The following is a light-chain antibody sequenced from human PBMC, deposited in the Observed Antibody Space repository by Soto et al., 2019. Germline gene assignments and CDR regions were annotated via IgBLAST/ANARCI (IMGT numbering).Light chain of an antibody. V-gene: IGLV2-11*01. CDR3: CSYAGSYTFSV. CDR1: SSDVGGYNY. CDR2: DVS. Sequence: QPVLTQPRSVSGSPGQSVTISCTGTSSDVGGYNYVSWYQQHPGKAPKLMIYDVSKRPSGVPDRFSGSKSGNTASLTISGLQAEDEADYYCCSYAGSYTFSVFGTGTKVTVL. J-gene: IGLJ1*01.